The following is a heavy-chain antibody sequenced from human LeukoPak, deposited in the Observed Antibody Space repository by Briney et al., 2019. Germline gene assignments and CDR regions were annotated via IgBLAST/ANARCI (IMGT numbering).Heavy chain of an antibody. Sequence: SETLSLTCAVYGGSFSGYYWSWFRQPPGKGLEWIGEINHSGSTNYNPSLKSRVTISVDTSKNQFSLKLSSVTAADTAVYYCAREEGITAARSFDYWGQGTLVTVSS. J-gene: IGHJ4*02. CDR3: AREEGITAARSFDY. D-gene: IGHD6-13*01. CDR1: GGSFSGYY. V-gene: IGHV4-34*01. CDR2: INHSGST.